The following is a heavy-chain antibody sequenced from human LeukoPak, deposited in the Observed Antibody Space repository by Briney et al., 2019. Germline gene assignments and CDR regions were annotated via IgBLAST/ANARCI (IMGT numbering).Heavy chain of an antibody. V-gene: IGHV4-59*11. CDR1: GGSISRHY. Sequence: PSETLSLTCTVSGGSISRHYWSWIRQPPGKGLEWIGYKYYSGSTNYNPSLKSRVTISVDTSKNQFSLKLSSVTAADTAVYYCARGLTIFGVVNRRGHFDPWGQGTLVTVSS. D-gene: IGHD3-3*01. CDR3: ARGLTIFGVVNRRGHFDP. J-gene: IGHJ5*02. CDR2: KYYSGST.